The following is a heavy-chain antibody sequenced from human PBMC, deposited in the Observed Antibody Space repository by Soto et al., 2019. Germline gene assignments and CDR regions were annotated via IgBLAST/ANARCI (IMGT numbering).Heavy chain of an antibody. CDR2: ISSSSSTI. V-gene: IGHV3-48*01. D-gene: IGHD3-3*01. Sequence: SYSMNWVRQAPGKGLEWVSYISSSSSTIYYADSVKGRFTISRDNAKNSLYLQMNSLRAEDTAVYYCARGGVYDFWSGYSIDYWGQGTLVTVSS. CDR1: SYS. J-gene: IGHJ4*02. CDR3: ARGGVYDFWSGYSIDY.